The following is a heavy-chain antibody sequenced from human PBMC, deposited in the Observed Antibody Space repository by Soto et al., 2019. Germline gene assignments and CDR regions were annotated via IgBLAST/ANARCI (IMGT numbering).Heavy chain of an antibody. J-gene: IGHJ5*02. V-gene: IGHV5-51*01. CDR2: IFPSDSDT. D-gene: IGHD3-22*01. CDR1: RYRFTSYW. CDR3: ARKDKSGYFNWFDP. Sequence: PGESLKISCRTSRYRFTSYWIAWVPHMPGKGLEWMGIIFPSDSDTRYSPSFQGQVTISADRSTSTVFLQWASLKASDTAVYFCARKDKSGYFNWFDPWGQGTLVTVSS.